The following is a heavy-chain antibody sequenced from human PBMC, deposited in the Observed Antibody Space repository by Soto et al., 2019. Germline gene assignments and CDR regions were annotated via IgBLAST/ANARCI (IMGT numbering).Heavy chain of an antibody. D-gene: IGHD3-9*01. Sequence: QVQLQESGPGLVKPSQTLSLTCTVSGGSISSGGYYWSWIRQHPGKGLEWIGYIYYSGSTYYNPSLKSRVTISVDTSKNQFALKLSSVPAADTAVYYCARDARDILTGYSYFDYWGQGTLVTVSS. CDR3: ARDARDILTGYSYFDY. J-gene: IGHJ4*02. CDR1: GGSISSGGYY. V-gene: IGHV4-31*03. CDR2: IYYSGST.